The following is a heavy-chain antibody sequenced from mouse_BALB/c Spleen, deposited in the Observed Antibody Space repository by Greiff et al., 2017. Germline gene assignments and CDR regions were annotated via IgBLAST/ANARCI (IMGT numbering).Heavy chain of an antibody. CDR3: ARPAPYYAMDY. J-gene: IGHJ4*01. V-gene: IGHV1-39*01. Sequence: VHVKQTGPELVKPGASVKISCKASGYSFTDYIMLWVKQSHGKSLEWIGNINPYYGSTSYNLKFKGKATLTVDKSSSTAYMQLNSLTSEDSAVYYCARPAPYYAMDYWGQGTSVTVSS. CDR2: INPYYGST. CDR1: GYSFTDYI.